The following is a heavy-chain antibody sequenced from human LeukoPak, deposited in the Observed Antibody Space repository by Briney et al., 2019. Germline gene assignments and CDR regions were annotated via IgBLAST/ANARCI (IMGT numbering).Heavy chain of an antibody. CDR2: ISGSGGTT. Sequence: GGSLRLSCAASGFTFNNYAMNWVRQAPGKGLEWVSVISGSGGTTYYADSVKGRFTISRDSPKNTLYLQMNSLRAEDTAVYYCAKVSGGGLYYDGMDVWGQGTTVTVSS. J-gene: IGHJ6*02. D-gene: IGHD1-14*01. CDR3: AKVSGGGLYYDGMDV. V-gene: IGHV3-23*01. CDR1: GFTFNNYA.